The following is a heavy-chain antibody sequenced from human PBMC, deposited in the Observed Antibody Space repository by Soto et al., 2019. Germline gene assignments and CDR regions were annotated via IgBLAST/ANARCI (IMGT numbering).Heavy chain of an antibody. V-gene: IGHV4-59*01. CDR3: ARGTYFYHMDV. D-gene: IGHD1-1*01. CDR1: GGSISTYY. J-gene: IGHJ6*03. CDR2: IYYSGST. Sequence: QVQLQESGPGLVKPSETLSLTCTVSGGSISTYYWSWIRQIPGKGLEWIGYIYYSGSTNYKPSLRSRVTISVDTSKNQFSLKLSSVTAADTAVYYCARGTYFYHMDVWGKGTTVTVSS.